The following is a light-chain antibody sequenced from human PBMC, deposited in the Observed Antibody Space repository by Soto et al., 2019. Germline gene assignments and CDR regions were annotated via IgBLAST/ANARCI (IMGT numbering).Light chain of an antibody. CDR3: QQYYSTPIT. CDR2: WAS. V-gene: IGKV4-1*01. CDR1: QSVLYSSNNKNY. J-gene: IGKJ5*01. Sequence: DIVMTQSPDSLAVSLGEXATINCKSSQSVLYSSNNKNYLAWYQQKPGQPPKLLIYWASTRESGVPDRFSGSGSGTDFTLTISSLQAEDVAVYYCQQYYSTPITFGQGTRREIK.